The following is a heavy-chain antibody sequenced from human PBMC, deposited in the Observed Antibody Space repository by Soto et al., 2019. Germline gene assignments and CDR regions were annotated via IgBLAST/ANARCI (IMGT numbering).Heavy chain of an antibody. D-gene: IGHD3-22*01. V-gene: IGHV4-34*01. Sequence: SETLSLTCAVYGGSFSGYYWSWIRQPPGKGLEWIGEINHSGSTNYNPSLKSRVTISVDTSKNQFSLKLSSVTAADTAVYYCSAVGYYYDSSGYCPRGNYWGQGTLVTVSS. J-gene: IGHJ4*02. CDR2: INHSGST. CDR1: GGSFSGYY. CDR3: SAVGYYYDSSGYCPRGNY.